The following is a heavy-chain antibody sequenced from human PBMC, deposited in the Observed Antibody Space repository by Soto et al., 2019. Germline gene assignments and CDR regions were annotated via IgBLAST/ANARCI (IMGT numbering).Heavy chain of an antibody. J-gene: IGHJ6*02. Sequence: ASVKVSCKASGGTFSSYAISWVRQAPGQGLEWMGGIIPIFGTANYAQKFQGRVTITADESTSTAYMELSSLRSEDTAVYYCARETGTTSGYYYYGMDVWGQGTTVTVSS. CDR3: ARETGTTSGYYYYGMDV. CDR1: GGTFSSYA. D-gene: IGHD1-7*01. CDR2: IIPIFGTA. V-gene: IGHV1-69*13.